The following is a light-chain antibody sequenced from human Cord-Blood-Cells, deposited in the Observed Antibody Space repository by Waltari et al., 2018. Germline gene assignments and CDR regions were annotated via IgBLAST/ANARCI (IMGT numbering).Light chain of an antibody. V-gene: IGLV2-14*01. CDR3: SSYTSSSRV. CDR1: SSDLGGYNY. J-gene: IGLJ3*02. CDR2: DVS. Sequence: QPALTQPASVSGSPGQSITISCTGTSSDLGGYNYVSWYQQPPGKAPIHMIYDVSTRPSGVSNRFSGSKSGNTASLTISGLQAEDEADYYCSSYTSSSRVFGGGTKLTVL.